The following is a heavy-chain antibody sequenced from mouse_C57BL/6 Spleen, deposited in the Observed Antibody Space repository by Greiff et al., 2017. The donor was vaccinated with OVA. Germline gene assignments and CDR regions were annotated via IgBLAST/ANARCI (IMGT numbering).Heavy chain of an antibody. Sequence: VESGGGLVQPGGSLKLSCAASGFPFRDYYMYWVRQTPEKRLEWVAYISHGGGSTYYPDTVKGRFPISRDNAKNTLYLQMSRLKSEDTAMYYCARPTYGSSYFDVWGTGTTVTVSS. CDR2: ISHGGGST. J-gene: IGHJ1*03. CDR1: GFPFRDYY. V-gene: IGHV5-12*01. D-gene: IGHD1-1*01. CDR3: ARPTYGSSYFDV.